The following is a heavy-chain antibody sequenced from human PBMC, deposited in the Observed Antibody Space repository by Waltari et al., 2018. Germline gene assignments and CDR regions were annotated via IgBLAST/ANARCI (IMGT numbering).Heavy chain of an antibody. CDR1: GYTFTGHY. CDR3: ATAPDAFQIIN. V-gene: IGHV1-2*02. Sequence: QVQLVQSGAEVKKPGASVTVSCQTSGYTFTGHYMYCVRQAPGQGLEWMGWINPYSGGTAYAQKFQGRVTLTRDTSISTAYMELNRLISDDSAMYYCATAPDAFQIINWGQGTLVTVSS. D-gene: IGHD2-2*01. CDR2: INPYSGGT. J-gene: IGHJ4*02.